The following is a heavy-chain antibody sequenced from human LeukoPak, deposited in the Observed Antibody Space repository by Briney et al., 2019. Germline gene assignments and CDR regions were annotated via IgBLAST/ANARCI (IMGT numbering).Heavy chain of an antibody. Sequence: SSETLSPTCTVSGGPISSGSYYWSWIRQPAGKGLEWIGRIYTSGSTNYNPSLKSRVTISVDTSKNQFSLKLSSVTAADTAVYYCAREKAVAGLYYFDYWGQGTLVTVSS. CDR3: AREKAVAGLYYFDY. J-gene: IGHJ4*02. CDR1: GGPISSGSYY. V-gene: IGHV4-61*02. D-gene: IGHD6-19*01. CDR2: IYTSGST.